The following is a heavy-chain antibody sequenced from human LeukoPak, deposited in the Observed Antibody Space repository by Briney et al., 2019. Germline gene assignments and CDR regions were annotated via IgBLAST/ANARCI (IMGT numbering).Heavy chain of an antibody. CDR2: IYYSGST. CDR3: ARVATTTNPPQRPFDY. J-gene: IGHJ4*02. CDR1: GHSISSGYY. Sequence: PSETLSLTCAVSGHSISSGYYWGWIRQPPGKGLEWIGSIYYSGSTYYNPSLKSRVTISVDTSKNQFSLKLSSVTAADTAVYCCARVATTTNPPQRPFDYWGQGTLVTVSS. V-gene: IGHV4-38-2*01. D-gene: IGHD5-12*01.